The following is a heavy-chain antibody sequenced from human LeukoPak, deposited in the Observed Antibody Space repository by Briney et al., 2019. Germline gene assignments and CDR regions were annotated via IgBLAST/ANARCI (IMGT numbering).Heavy chain of an antibody. V-gene: IGHV1-46*01. CDR2: INPSGGST. Sequence: ASVKVSCKASGCTFTSYYMHWVRQAPGQGLEWMGIINPSGGSTSYAQKFQGRVTMTRDTSTSTVYMELSSLRSEDTAVYYCAREAYYDFWSGYYRGAFDIWGQGTMVTVSS. CDR3: AREAYYDFWSGYYRGAFDI. J-gene: IGHJ3*02. CDR1: GCTFTSYY. D-gene: IGHD3-3*01.